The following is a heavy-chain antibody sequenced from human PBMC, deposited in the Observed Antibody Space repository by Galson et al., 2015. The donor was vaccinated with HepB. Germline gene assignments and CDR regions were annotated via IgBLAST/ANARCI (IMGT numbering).Heavy chain of an antibody. CDR1: GFTFSSYA. V-gene: IGHV3-23*01. D-gene: IGHD6-19*01. Sequence: SLRLSCAASGFTFSSYAMSWVRQAPGKGLEWVSAISGSGGSTYYADSVKGRFTISRDNSKNTLYLQMNSLRAEDTAVYYCAMSDSSGWPPHYWGQGTLVTVSS. CDR3: AMSDSSGWPPHY. J-gene: IGHJ4*02. CDR2: ISGSGGST.